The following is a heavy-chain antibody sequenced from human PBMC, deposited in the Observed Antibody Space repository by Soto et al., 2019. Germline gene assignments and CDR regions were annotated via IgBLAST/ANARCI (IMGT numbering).Heavy chain of an antibody. Sequence: LRLSCAASGFTFSSYEINWVRQAPWKGLEWVSYISSSGSTIYYADSVKGRFTISRDNAKNSLYLQMNSLRAEDTAVYYCARGLIVVVTATRGWFDPWGQGTLVTVSS. CDR3: ARGLIVVVTATRGWFDP. V-gene: IGHV3-48*03. J-gene: IGHJ5*02. D-gene: IGHD2-21*02. CDR2: ISSSGSTI. CDR1: GFTFSSYE.